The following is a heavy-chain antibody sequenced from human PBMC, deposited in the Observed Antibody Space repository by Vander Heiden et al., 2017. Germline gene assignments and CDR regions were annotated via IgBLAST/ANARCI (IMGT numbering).Heavy chain of an antibody. D-gene: IGHD3-10*01. V-gene: IGHV1-69*01. CDR1: GGTFSSYA. Sequence: QVQLVQSGAEVKKPGSSVKVSCKASGGTFSSYAISGVRQAPGQGLEWMGGIIPIFGTANYAQKFQGRVTITADESTSTAYMELSSLRSEDTAVYYCAKRITMVRGVKTYYYYGMDVWGQGTTVTVSS. J-gene: IGHJ6*02. CDR3: AKRITMVRGVKTYYYYGMDV. CDR2: IIPIFGTA.